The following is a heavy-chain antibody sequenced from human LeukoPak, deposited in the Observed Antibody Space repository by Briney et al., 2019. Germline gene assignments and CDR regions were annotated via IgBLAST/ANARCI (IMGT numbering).Heavy chain of an antibody. CDR3: ARCRYYYGSGNYFDY. CDR2: VAYNGNT. D-gene: IGHD3-10*01. V-gene: IGHV4-39*01. Sequence: SETLSLTCTVSGGSINTNYYIWGWIRQPPGKGLEWIGSVAYNGNTFHNPSLKSRLIISADTSKNQISLRLDSVTAADTAVYYCARCRYYYGSGNYFDYWGQGTLVTVSS. J-gene: IGHJ4*02. CDR1: GGSINTNYYI.